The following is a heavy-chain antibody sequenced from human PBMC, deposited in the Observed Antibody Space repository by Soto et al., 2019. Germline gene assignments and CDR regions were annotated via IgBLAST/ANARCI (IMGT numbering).Heavy chain of an antibody. V-gene: IGHV3-30*03. J-gene: IGHJ4*02. CDR1: GFTFSTYG. CDR2: ISYDGSKK. CDR3: AREGLTYSSGPLDLYYFDY. D-gene: IGHD6-19*01. Sequence: PGGSLRLSCAASGFTFSTYGMHWVRQAPGKGLEWVAVISYDGSKKYYADSVKGRFTISRDNSKNTLYLQMNSLRAEDTAVYYCAREGLTYSSGPLDLYYFDYWGQGTLVTVSS.